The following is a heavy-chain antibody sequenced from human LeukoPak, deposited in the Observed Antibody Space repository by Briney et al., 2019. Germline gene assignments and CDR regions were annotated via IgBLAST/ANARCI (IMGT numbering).Heavy chain of an antibody. Sequence: PSETLSLTCTVSGYSISSGYYWGWIRQPPGKGLEWIGSIYHSGSTYYNPSLKSRVTISVDTSKNQFSLKLSSVTAADTAVYYCARGVYDDILTGSPYNWFDPWGQGTLVTVSS. CDR3: ARGVYDDILTGSPYNWFDP. CDR1: GYSISSGYY. D-gene: IGHD3-9*01. CDR2: IYHSGST. V-gene: IGHV4-38-2*02. J-gene: IGHJ5*02.